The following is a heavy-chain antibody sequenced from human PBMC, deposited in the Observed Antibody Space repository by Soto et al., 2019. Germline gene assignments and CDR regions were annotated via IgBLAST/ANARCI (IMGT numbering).Heavy chain of an antibody. Sequence: GGSLRLSCAASGFTFSSYAMHWVRQAPGKGLEWVAVISYDGSNKYYADSVKGRFTISRDNSKNTLYLQMNSLRAEDTAVYYCAMERYSYGYHDWFDPCGQAPLLTLSS. CDR3: AMERYSYGYHDWFDP. CDR2: ISYDGSNK. J-gene: IGHJ5*02. V-gene: IGHV3-30-3*01. D-gene: IGHD5-18*01. CDR1: GFTFSSYA.